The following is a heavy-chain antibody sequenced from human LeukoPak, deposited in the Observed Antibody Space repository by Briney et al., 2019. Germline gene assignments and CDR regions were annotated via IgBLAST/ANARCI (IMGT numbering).Heavy chain of an antibody. D-gene: IGHD3-10*01. Sequence: ASVKVSCKASGGTFSSYAISWVRQAPGQGLEWMGGIIPIFGTANYAQKFQGRVTITADESTSTAYMELRSLRSDDTAVYYCARDSGGETDWFDPWGQGTLVTVSS. CDR3: ARDSGGETDWFDP. CDR1: GGTFSSYA. J-gene: IGHJ5*02. CDR2: IIPIFGTA. V-gene: IGHV1-69*01.